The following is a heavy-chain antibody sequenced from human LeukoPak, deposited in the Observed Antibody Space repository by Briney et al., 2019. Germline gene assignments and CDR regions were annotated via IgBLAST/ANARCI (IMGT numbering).Heavy chain of an antibody. CDR2: ISAYNGNT. V-gene: IGHV1-18*01. CDR1: GYTFTSYG. D-gene: IGHD2-15*01. Sequence: GASVKVSCKASGYTFTSYGISWVRQAPGQGLEWMGWISAYNGNTNYAQKLQGRVTMTTDTSTSTAYMELRSLRSDDTAVYYCAKDPNVVVVAAPFDYWGQGTLVTVSS. J-gene: IGHJ4*02. CDR3: AKDPNVVVVAAPFDY.